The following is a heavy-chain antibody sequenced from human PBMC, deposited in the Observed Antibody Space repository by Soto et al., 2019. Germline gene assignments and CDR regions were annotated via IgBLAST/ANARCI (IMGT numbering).Heavy chain of an antibody. CDR2: ISGNSGKT. CDR3: AKLGFVLMELYYFHQ. V-gene: IGHV3-23*01. J-gene: IGHJ4*01. CDR1: GFTFSSYA. D-gene: IGHD2-8*01. Sequence: PGWSLRLSCTASGFTFSSYAMSWVRQAPGKELEWVSTISGNSGKTNYAESVKGRFSISRDNSKNTVHLQLDSLRAEDTAVYFCAKLGFVLMELYYFHQWGHGTLVTGSS.